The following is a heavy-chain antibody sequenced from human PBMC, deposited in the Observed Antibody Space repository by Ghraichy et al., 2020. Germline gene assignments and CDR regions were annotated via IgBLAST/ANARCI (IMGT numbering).Heavy chain of an antibody. CDR2: INPNSGGT. J-gene: IGHJ6*02. Sequence: ASVKVSCKTSGYTVTDYYMHWVRQAPGQGLEWMGWINPNSGGTNYAQNFQGWVTMTRDTSIGTAYMELSRLRSDDTAVYYCARGGYSSGWYDSGYYGMDVWGQGTTVTVSS. CDR3: ARGGYSSGWYDSGYYGMDV. D-gene: IGHD6-19*01. V-gene: IGHV1-2*04. CDR1: GYTVTDYY.